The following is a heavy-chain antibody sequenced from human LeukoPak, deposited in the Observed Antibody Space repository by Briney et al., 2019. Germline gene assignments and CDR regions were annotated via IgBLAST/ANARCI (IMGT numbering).Heavy chain of an antibody. V-gene: IGHV1-69*13. D-gene: IGHD6-13*01. Sequence: SVKVSCKASGGTFSSYANSWVRQAPGQGLEWMGGIIPIFGTANYAQKFQGRVTITADESTSTAYMELSSLRSEDTAVYYCATGSGGYSSSWYQIDYWGQGTLVTVSS. CDR3: ATGSGGYSSSWYQIDY. CDR1: GGTFSSYA. J-gene: IGHJ4*02. CDR2: IIPIFGTA.